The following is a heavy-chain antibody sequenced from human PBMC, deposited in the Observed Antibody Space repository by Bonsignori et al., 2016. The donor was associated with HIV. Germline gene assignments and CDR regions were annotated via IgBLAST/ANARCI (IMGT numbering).Heavy chain of an antibody. D-gene: IGHD2-2*01. V-gene: IGHV3-7*01. CDR3: AREVVPAAGEDY. CDR2: IKQDGSEK. J-gene: IGHJ4*02. Sequence: VRQAPGKGLEWVANIKQDGSEKYYVDSVKGRFTISRDNAKNSLYLQMNSLRAEDTAVYYCAREVVPAAGEDYWGQGTLVTVSS.